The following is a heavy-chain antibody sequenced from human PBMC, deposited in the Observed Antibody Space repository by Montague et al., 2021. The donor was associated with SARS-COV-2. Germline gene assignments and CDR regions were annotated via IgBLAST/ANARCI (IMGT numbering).Heavy chain of an antibody. V-gene: IGHV4-34*01. D-gene: IGHD1-26*01. CDR3: VSGPVYSSSYYTLLTLDQRPAWYFDI. CDR2: INHCGST. Sequence: SETLSLTCAVYGGSISGNNCSWIRQPQGPGMERNGEINHCGSTNYYSNPSRRVPITVDMYKYKIYLKLTPVTVADTYVSYCVSGPVYSSSYYTLLTLDQRPAWYFDIWGRGTLVTGSS. J-gene: IGHJ2*01. CDR1: GGSISGNN.